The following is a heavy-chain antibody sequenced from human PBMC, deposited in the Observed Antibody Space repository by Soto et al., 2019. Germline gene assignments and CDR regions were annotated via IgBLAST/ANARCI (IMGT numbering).Heavy chain of an antibody. CDR3: ERRDYGENYYYYGMDV. D-gene: IGHD4-17*01. CDR2: ISSSSSYI. V-gene: IGHV3-21*01. CDR1: GFTFSSYS. Sequence: EVQLVESGGGLVKPGGSLRLSCAASGFTFSSYSMNWVRQAPGKGLEWVSSISSSSSYIYYADSVKGRFTISRDNAKNSLYLQMNSLRAEDTAVYYCERRDYGENYYYYGMDVWGQGTTITVSS. J-gene: IGHJ6*02.